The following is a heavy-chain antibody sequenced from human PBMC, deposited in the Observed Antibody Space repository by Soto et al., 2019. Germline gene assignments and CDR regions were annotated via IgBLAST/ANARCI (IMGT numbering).Heavy chain of an antibody. CDR3: ARDPGVGANDY. Sequence: GGSLRLSCAASGFTFSSYEMNWVRQAPGKGLEWVSYISSSGSTIYYADSVKGRFTISRDNAKNSLYLQMNSLRAEDTAVYYWARDPGVGANDYWGQGTLVTVSS. J-gene: IGHJ4*02. CDR1: GFTFSSYE. V-gene: IGHV3-48*03. CDR2: ISSSGSTI. D-gene: IGHD1-26*01.